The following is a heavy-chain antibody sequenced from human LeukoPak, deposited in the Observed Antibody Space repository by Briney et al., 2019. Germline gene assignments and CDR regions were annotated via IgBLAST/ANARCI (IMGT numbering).Heavy chain of an antibody. CDR1: GFTFSSYG. D-gene: IGHD3-22*01. CDR3: ARGGSSGYFDY. Sequence: GRSLRLSCAASGFTFSSYGMHWVRQAPGKGLEWVAVIWYDGSNKYYADSVKGRFTISRDNSKNTLYLQMNSLRAEDTAVYYCARGGSSGYFDYWGQGTLVTVSS. V-gene: IGHV3-33*01. CDR2: IWYDGSNK. J-gene: IGHJ4*02.